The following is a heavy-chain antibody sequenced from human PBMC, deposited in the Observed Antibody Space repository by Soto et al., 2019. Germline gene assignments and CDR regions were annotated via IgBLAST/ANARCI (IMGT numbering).Heavy chain of an antibody. J-gene: IGHJ6*02. CDR3: ARQRFDGSSSGPYGMDV. V-gene: IGHV5-51*01. CDR1: GYSFTSYW. D-gene: IGHD6-6*01. Sequence: RGESLKISCKGSGYSFTSYWIGWVRQMPGKGLEWMGIIYPGDSDTRYSPSFQGQVTISADKSISTAYLQWSSLKASDTAMYYCARQRFDGSSSGPYGMDVWGQGTTVTVSS. CDR2: IYPGDSDT.